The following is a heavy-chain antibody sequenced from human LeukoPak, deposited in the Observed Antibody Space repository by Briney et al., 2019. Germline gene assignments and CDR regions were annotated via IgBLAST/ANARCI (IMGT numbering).Heavy chain of an antibody. D-gene: IGHD6-13*01. V-gene: IGHV1-2*02. CDR3: ATAPRYSSSRPPFDY. Sequence: ASVKVSCKASGNTFNNYGINWVRQAPGQGLEWMGWINPNSGGTNYAQKFQGRATMTRDTSISTAYMELSRLRSDDTAVYYCATAPRYSSSRPPFDYWGQGTLVTVSS. J-gene: IGHJ4*02. CDR1: GNTFNNYG. CDR2: INPNSGGT.